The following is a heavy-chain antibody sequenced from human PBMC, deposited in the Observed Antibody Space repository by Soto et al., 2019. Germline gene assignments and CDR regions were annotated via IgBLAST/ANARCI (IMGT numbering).Heavy chain of an antibody. V-gene: IGHV1-69*12. CDR2: IIPIFGTA. CDR3: AGEYNWGSRSSGSVLFDY. CDR1: GGTFSSYA. J-gene: IGHJ4*02. D-gene: IGHD7-27*01. Sequence: QVQLVQSGAEVKKPGSSVKVSCKASGGTFSSYAISWVRQAPGQGLEWMGGIIPIFGTANYAQKFQGRVTITADESTSTAYMELSSLRSEDTAVYYCAGEYNWGSRSSGSVLFDYWGQGTLVTVSS.